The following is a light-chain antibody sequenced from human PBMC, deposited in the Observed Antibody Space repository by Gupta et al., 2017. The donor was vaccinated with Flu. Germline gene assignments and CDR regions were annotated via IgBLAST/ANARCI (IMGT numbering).Light chain of an antibody. CDR1: QSLVNSDGTTY. CDR3: MQATQSTWT. CDR2: KIS. J-gene: IGKJ1*01. V-gene: IGKV2-24*01. Sequence: MSCRSSQSLVNSDGTTYLTWLQQRPGQPPRLLIYKISNRFSGVPDRFRGSGTGTDFTLEISRVEAEDAGIYYCMQATQSTWTFGQGTKVEIK.